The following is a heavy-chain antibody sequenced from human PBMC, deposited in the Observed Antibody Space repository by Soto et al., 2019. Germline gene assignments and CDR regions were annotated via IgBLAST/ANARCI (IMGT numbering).Heavy chain of an antibody. D-gene: IGHD5-18*01. Sequence: SVKVSCKASGFTFPTSTIQWLRQTRGQRLEWIGWIVVGGGNTNFAQNFRQRVTISRDMSTSTAYMGLNSLTSDDTAVYYCATASAGYTFGFDFWGQGTLVTVSS. J-gene: IGHJ4*02. CDR3: ATASAGYTFGFDF. CDR2: IVVGGGNT. CDR1: GFTFPTST. V-gene: IGHV1-58*02.